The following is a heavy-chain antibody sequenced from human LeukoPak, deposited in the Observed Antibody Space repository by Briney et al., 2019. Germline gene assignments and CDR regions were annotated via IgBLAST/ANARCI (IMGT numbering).Heavy chain of an antibody. CDR2: ISGSGGST. CDR3: AKDVSPYYYDSSGYSPYYFDY. J-gene: IGHJ4*02. V-gene: IGHV3-23*01. D-gene: IGHD3-22*01. Sequence: GGSLRPSCAASGFTFSSYAMSWVRQAPGKGLEWVSAISGSGGSTYYADSVKGRFTISRDNSKNTLYLQMNSLRAEDTAVYYCAKDVSPYYYDSSGYSPYYFDYWGQGTLVTVSS. CDR1: GFTFSSYA.